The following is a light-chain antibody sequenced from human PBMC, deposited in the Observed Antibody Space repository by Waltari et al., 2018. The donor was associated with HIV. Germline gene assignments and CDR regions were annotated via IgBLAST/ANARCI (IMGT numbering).Light chain of an antibody. CDR2: SNN. Sequence: QSVLTQPPSASGTPGQRVTISCSGGSSNIGRNTVNWYQQLPGSAPKLLIYSNNQRPSGVPDRFSGSNSGTSASLAISGLQSEDEADYYCAAWDDSLNGVFGTGTKVTVL. J-gene: IGLJ1*01. V-gene: IGLV1-44*01. CDR1: SSNIGRNT. CDR3: AAWDDSLNGV.